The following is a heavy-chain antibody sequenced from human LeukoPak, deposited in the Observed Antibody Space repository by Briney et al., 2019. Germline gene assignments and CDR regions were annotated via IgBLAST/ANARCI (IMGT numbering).Heavy chain of an antibody. J-gene: IGHJ3*02. Sequence: PAGGSLRLSCAASEFTFSSYGMSWVRQAPWKGLEWVSSISGSGGSTQYADSVQGRFAISRDNSKNTLYLQMNSLRVEDTAVYFCARDPNGDHIGTFDMWGRGTMVSVSS. CDR1: EFTFSSYG. V-gene: IGHV3-23*01. CDR3: ARDPNGDHIGTFDM. D-gene: IGHD4-17*01. CDR2: ISGSGGST.